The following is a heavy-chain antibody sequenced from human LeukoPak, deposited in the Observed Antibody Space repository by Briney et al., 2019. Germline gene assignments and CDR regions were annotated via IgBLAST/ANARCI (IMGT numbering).Heavy chain of an antibody. CDR1: GYTFTGYY. Sequence: ASVKVSCKASGYTFTGYYMHWVRQAPGQGLEWMGRINPNGGGTNYAQKFQGRVTMTRDTSISTAYMELSRLRSDDTAVYYCAREAEQLVRYFQHWGQGTLVTVSS. J-gene: IGHJ1*01. CDR2: INPNGGGT. D-gene: IGHD6-13*01. CDR3: AREAEQLVRYFQH. V-gene: IGHV1-2*06.